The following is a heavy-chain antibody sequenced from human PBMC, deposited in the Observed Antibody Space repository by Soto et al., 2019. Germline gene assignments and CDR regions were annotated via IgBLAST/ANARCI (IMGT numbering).Heavy chain of an antibody. V-gene: IGHV2-5*02. CDR1: GFSLDTWGVG. D-gene: IGHD3-16*01. CDR3: ARALGSWGSYYFDH. Sequence: QITLKESGPPLVRPTQTLTLTCTVSGFSLDTWGVGVGWIRQSPGKAPEWLALIYWDDDKRYSPSLKNRLTITKDTSKNQVVLTLTNMDPVDTVTYYCARALGSWGSYYFDHWGQGTVVTVSS. J-gene: IGHJ4*02. CDR2: IYWDDDK.